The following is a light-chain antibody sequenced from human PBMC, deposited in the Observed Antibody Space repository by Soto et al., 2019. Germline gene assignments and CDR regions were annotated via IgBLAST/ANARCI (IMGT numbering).Light chain of an antibody. V-gene: IGLV2-14*01. Sequence: QSVLTQPASVSGSPGQSITISCTGTSSDVGGYNYVSWYQQHPGKAPKLMIYNVSNRPSGVSNRFSGSKSGNTASLTISGLQAEDEADYYCSSYTNSNAAVFGGGTQLTVL. CDR1: SSDVGGYNY. CDR2: NVS. CDR3: SSYTNSNAAV. J-gene: IGLJ7*01.